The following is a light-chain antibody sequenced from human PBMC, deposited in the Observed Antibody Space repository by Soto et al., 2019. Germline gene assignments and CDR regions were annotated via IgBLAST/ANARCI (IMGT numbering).Light chain of an antibody. CDR1: QSIDKY. Sequence: DIQMTQARSSLSASVGERVTITCRASQSIDKYLNWYQHKPGKAPYLLIYAASHLRSGVPTRFSGSGTGTSFTLTISSLQYEDLATYYWQQGYSSPVTFGRGTKVELK. CDR3: QQGYSSPVT. V-gene: IGKV1-39*01. CDR2: AAS. J-gene: IGKJ1*01.